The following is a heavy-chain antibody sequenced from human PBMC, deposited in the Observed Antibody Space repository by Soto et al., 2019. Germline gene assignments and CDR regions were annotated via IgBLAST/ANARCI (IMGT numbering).Heavy chain of an antibody. CDR2: IYYSGST. J-gene: IGHJ5*02. CDR1: GGSISSGGYY. V-gene: IGHV4-31*03. CDR3: ARVPRSYYGSETNWFDP. Sequence: SETLSLTCTVSGGSISSGGYYWSWIRQHPGKGLEWIGYIYYSGSTYYNPSLKSRVTIAVDTSKNQFSLKLSSVTAADTAVYYCARVPRSYYGSETNWFDPWGQGTLVTVSS. D-gene: IGHD3-10*01.